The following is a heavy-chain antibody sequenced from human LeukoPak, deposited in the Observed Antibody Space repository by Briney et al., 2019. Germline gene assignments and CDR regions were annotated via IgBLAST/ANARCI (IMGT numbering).Heavy chain of an antibody. D-gene: IGHD6-13*01. CDR3: ARDRVFHLYYMDV. J-gene: IGHJ6*03. CDR1: GGSISSYY. Sequence: PSETLSLTCTVSGGSISSYYRSWIRQPAGKGLEWIGRIYTSGSTNYNPSLKSRVTMSVDTSKNQFSLKLSSVTAADTAVYYCARDRVFHLYYMDVWGKGTTVTVSS. V-gene: IGHV4-4*07. CDR2: IYTSGST.